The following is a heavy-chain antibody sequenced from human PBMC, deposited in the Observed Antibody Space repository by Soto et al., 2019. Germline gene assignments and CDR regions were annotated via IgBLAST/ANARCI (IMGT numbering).Heavy chain of an antibody. CDR1: GFTFSSYA. J-gene: IGHJ4*02. CDR2: ISGSGGST. CDR3: AKDPYDSSGYYYVDY. Sequence: GGSLRLSCAASGFTFSSYAMSWVRQAPGKGLERVSAISGSGGSTYYADSVKGRFTISRDNSKNTLYLQMNSLRAEDTAVYYCAKDPYDSSGYYYVDYWGQGTLVTVSS. D-gene: IGHD3-22*01. V-gene: IGHV3-23*01.